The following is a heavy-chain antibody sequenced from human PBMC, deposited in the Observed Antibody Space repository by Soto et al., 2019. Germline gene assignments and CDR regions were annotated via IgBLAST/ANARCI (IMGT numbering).Heavy chain of an antibody. V-gene: IGHV1-69*06. CDR2: AIPLFGPS. Sequence: QVQLVQSGAEVEEPVSSVKVACQASGGAFSTYAISWVRQAPGQGLEWMGGAIPLFGPSHYLPKFEGRVASAADSSTETVYRQLSRFRFDDTAVYFCASVFMAGGHFGMDVWGQGTTVSVSS. CDR3: ASVFMAGGHFGMDV. D-gene: IGHD3-10*01. J-gene: IGHJ6*02. CDR1: GGAFSTYA.